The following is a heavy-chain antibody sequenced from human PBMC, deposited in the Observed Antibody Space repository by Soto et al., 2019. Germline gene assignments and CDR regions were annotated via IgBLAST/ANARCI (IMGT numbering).Heavy chain of an antibody. Sequence: EVQLLESGGGLVQPGGSLRLSCAASGFSFSSYAMSWVRQAPGKGLEWVSAISISGGSTYYAVSVKGRFTISRDNSKNTLFLQMNSLGDEDTAVYYCAKGLKWELPLEYGRQGTLVTVSS. V-gene: IGHV3-23*01. CDR3: AKGLKWELPLEY. CDR1: GFSFSSYA. CDR2: ISISGGST. D-gene: IGHD1-26*01. J-gene: IGHJ4*02.